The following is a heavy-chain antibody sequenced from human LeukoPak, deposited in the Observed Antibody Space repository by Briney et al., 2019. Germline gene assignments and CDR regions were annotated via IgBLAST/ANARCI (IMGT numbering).Heavy chain of an antibody. D-gene: IGHD5-18*01. V-gene: IGHV1-18*01. CDR3: ARPPHDAAMVDY. J-gene: IGHJ4*02. CDR1: GYTFTSYG. Sequence: ASVKVSCKASGYTFTSYGLSWVRQAPGQGLEWMGWISAYNGNTNYAQKLQGRVTMTTDTSTSTAYMELRSLRSDGTAVYYSARPPHDAAMVDYWGQGTLVTVSS. CDR2: ISAYNGNT.